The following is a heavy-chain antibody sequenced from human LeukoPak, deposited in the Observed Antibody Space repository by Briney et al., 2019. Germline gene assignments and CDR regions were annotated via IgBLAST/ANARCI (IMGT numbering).Heavy chain of an antibody. CDR3: AREIFGSGSYPDY. J-gene: IGHJ4*02. V-gene: IGHV3-66*01. CDR2: IYSGGST. Sequence: GRSLRLSCAASGFTVSSNYMSWVRQAPGKGLEWVSVIYSGGSTYYADSVKGRFTISRDNSKNTLYLQMNSLGGEDTAVYYCAREIFGSGSYPDYWGQGTLVTVSS. CDR1: GFTVSSNY. D-gene: IGHD3-10*01.